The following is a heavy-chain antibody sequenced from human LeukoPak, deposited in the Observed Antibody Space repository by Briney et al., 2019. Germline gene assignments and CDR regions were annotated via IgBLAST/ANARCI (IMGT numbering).Heavy chain of an antibody. V-gene: IGHV4-59*01. Sequence: SETLSLTCTVSGGSISSYYWSWIRQPPGKGLEWIGYIYYSGSTNYNPSLKSRVTISVDTSKNQFSLKLSSVTAADTAVYYCARDPYSYGYWYLDLWGRGTLVTVSS. CDR1: GGSISSYY. CDR2: IYYSGST. D-gene: IGHD5-18*01. J-gene: IGHJ2*01. CDR3: ARDPYSYGYWYLDL.